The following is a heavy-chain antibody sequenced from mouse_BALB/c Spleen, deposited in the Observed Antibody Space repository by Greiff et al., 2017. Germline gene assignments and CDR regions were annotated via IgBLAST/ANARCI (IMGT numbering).Heavy chain of an antibody. D-gene: IGHD3-3*01. CDR2: IYPGDGDT. CDR3: EREEGPHDFDY. Sequence: VQLQQSGAELARPGASVKLSCKASGYTFTSYWMQWVKQRPGQGLEWIGAIYPGDGDTRYTQKFKGKATLTADKSSSTAYMQLSSLASEDSAVYYCEREEGPHDFDYWGQGTTVTVSS. J-gene: IGHJ2*01. V-gene: IGHV1-87*01. CDR1: GYTFTSYW.